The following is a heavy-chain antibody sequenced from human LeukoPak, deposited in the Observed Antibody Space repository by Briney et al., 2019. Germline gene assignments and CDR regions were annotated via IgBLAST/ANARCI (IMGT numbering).Heavy chain of an antibody. CDR2: IYSAGSA. V-gene: IGHV3-66*04. CDR1: GFTVTSNY. CDR3: ARPSRSSGGGLYHNYGMDV. D-gene: IGHD6-19*01. Sequence: GGSLRLSCAASGFTVTSNYMSWVRQAPGKGLECVSVIYSAGSAFSADSVTGRVSISRYISKNTLFLQMNSLRVEDTAVDDCARPSRSSGGGLYHNYGMDVWGQGTTVTVSS. J-gene: IGHJ6*02.